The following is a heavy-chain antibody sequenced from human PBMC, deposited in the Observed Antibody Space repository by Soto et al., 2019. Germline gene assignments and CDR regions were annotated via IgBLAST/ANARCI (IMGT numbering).Heavy chain of an antibody. V-gene: IGHV1-8*01. J-gene: IGHJ4*02. CDR3: ASVMWRTIADTCGY. Sequence: QVQLVQSGAEVKKPGASVKVSCKASGYTFTSYDINWVRQATGQGLEWMGGMNPNSGNTGYAQKFQGRVTMSRNTCISTAYMERCRRRSDDTEVYYCASVMWRTIADTCGYWGQGTLVTVSS. CDR1: GYTFTSYD. CDR2: MNPNSGNT. D-gene: IGHD3-16*01.